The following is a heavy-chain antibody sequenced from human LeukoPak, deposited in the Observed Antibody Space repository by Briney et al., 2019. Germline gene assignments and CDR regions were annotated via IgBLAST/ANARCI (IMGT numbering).Heavy chain of an antibody. J-gene: IGHJ4*02. Sequence: TSETLSLTCTVSGGSISSYYWSWIRQPPGKGLEWIGYIYYSGSTNYNPSLKSRVTISVDTSKNQFSLKLSSVTAADTAVYYCARSDILTGYYNFDYWGQGTLATVSS. CDR2: IYYSGST. CDR1: GGSISSYY. D-gene: IGHD3-9*01. CDR3: ARSDILTGYYNFDY. V-gene: IGHV4-59*01.